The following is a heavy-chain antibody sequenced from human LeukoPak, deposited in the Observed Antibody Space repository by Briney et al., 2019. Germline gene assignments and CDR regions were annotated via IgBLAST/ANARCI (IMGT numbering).Heavy chain of an antibody. V-gene: IGHV4-31*03. CDR1: GGSISSGGYY. CDR2: IYYSGST. D-gene: IGHD4-17*01. J-gene: IGHJ4*02. CDR3: ARGTTVTTFDY. Sequence: PSQTLSITCTVSGGSISSGGYYWSWIRQHPGKGLEWIGYIYYSGSTYYNPSLKSRVTISVDTSKNQFSQKLSSVTAADAAVYYCARGTTVTTFDYWGQGTLVTVSS.